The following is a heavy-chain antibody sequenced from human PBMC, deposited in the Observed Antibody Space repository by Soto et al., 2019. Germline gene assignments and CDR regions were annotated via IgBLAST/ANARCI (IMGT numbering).Heavy chain of an antibody. CDR3: ARAQFYSGSGNYNNLMFDA. D-gene: IGHD3-10*01. CDR1: GAPITWGDYS. Sequence: PSETLSLTCAISGAPITWGDYSWSWIRQPPGGGLDWIGYIYHSGTTYCNPSLKTRLTMSLDRSNNKFSLTLNSVTAADTALYFCARAQFYSGSGNYNNLMFDAWGKGTQVTVSS. J-gene: IGHJ5*02. V-gene: IGHV4-30-2*01. CDR2: IYHSGTT.